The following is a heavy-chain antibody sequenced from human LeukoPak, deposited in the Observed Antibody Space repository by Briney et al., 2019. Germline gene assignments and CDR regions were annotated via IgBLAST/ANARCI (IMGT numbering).Heavy chain of an antibody. CDR3: ARVAPYHNLNNPLYYYDSSGYYYVLDY. D-gene: IGHD3-22*01. CDR1: GGSISSSNW. J-gene: IGHJ4*02. Sequence: EPSETLSLTCAVSGGSISSSNWWSWVRQPPGKGLEWIGEIYHSGSTNYNPSLKSRVTISVDKSKNQFSLKLSSVTAADTAVYYCARVAPYHNLNNPLYYYDSSGYYYVLDYWGQGTLVTVSS. V-gene: IGHV4-4*02. CDR2: IYHSGST.